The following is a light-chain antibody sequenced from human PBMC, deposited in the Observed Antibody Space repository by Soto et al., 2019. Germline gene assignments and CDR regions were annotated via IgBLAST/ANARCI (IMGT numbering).Light chain of an antibody. CDR2: GAS. CDR3: QRTFNSPPWT. V-gene: IGKV1-39*01. J-gene: IGKJ1*01. Sequence: DIHMTQSPSSLSASVGDTVTISCRASQNIDMYLNWYQQKPGKVPRVLISGASSLQSGVPSRFSGSGSGTDFTLTINSLQPEDFASYFCQRTFNSPPWTFGQGTKVDIK. CDR1: QNIDMY.